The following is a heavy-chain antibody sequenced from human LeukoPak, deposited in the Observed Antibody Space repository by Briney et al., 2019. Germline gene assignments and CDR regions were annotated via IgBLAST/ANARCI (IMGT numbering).Heavy chain of an antibody. CDR2: ISGSGGST. D-gene: IGHD4-4*01. CDR1: GFTFSSYA. CDR3: ARERGLQGDY. Sequence: GGSLRLSCAASGFTFSSYAMSWVRQAPGKGLEWVSAISGSGGSTYYADSVKGRFTISRDNAKNSLYLQMNSLRAEDTAVYYCARERGLQGDYWGQGTLVTVSS. J-gene: IGHJ4*02. V-gene: IGHV3-23*01.